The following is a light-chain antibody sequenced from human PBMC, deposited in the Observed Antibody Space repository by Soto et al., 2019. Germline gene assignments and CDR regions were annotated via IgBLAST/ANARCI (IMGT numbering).Light chain of an antibody. CDR1: QSINSK. J-gene: IGKJ1*01. CDR2: AAS. Sequence: DIQITQSPFSLSASVGDRVTITCRASQSINSKLNWYQQKPGEVPKLPIYAASSLQSGVPSRFSGSGSGTDFTLTISSLQPEDFATYYCQQYNTFWTFGPGTKVDIK. CDR3: QQYNTFWT. V-gene: IGKV1-39*01.